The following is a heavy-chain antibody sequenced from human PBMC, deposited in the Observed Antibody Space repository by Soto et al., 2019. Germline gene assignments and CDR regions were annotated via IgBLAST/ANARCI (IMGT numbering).Heavy chain of an antibody. CDR2: IYPGDSET. CDR3: ARQRIEAAFDAFDI. Sequence: EVQLVQSGAEMKKPGESLKISCKGSGYSFTTYRIGWVRQMPGKGLEWMGIIYPGDSETRYSPSFQGQVTISADKSNTTAYLQWSGLKASDTSMYYCARQRIEAAFDAFDIWGQGTMVTVSS. D-gene: IGHD6-13*01. J-gene: IGHJ3*02. CDR1: GYSFTTYR. V-gene: IGHV5-51*01.